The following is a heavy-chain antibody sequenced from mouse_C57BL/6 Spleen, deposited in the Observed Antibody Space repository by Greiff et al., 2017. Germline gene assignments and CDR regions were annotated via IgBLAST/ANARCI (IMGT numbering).Heavy chain of an antibody. Sequence: QVQLQQPGAELVRPGSSVKLSCKASGYTFTSYWMHWVKQRPIQGLEWIGNIDPSDSDTHYNQKFKDKATLTVDKSSSTAYMQLSRLTSEDSAVYYCARDSSGYVGGYFDYWGQGTTLTVSS. CDR2: IDPSDSDT. V-gene: IGHV1-52*01. CDR1: GYTFTSYW. D-gene: IGHD3-2*02. J-gene: IGHJ2*01. CDR3: ARDSSGYVGGYFDY.